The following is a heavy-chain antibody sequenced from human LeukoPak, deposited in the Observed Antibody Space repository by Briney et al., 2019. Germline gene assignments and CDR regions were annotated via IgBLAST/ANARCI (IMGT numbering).Heavy chain of an antibody. D-gene: IGHD5-18*01. CDR1: GGSISSGGYY. J-gene: IGHJ4*02. CDR2: IYHSGST. V-gene: IGHV4-30-2*01. Sequence: SQTLSLTCTVSGGSISSGGYYWSWIRQPPGKGLECIGYIYHSGSTYYNPSLKSRVTISVDRSKNQFSLKLSSVTAADTAVYYCARASSIRRGYSYGLVDYWGQGTLVTVSS. CDR3: ARASSIRRGYSYGLVDY.